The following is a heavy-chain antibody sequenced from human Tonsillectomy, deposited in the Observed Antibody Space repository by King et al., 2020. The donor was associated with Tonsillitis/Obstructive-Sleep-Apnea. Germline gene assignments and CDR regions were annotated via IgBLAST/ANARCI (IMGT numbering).Heavy chain of an antibody. V-gene: IGHV4-34*01. CDR2: INHSGST. CDR3: ARGDIVVVVAANSYSYYMDV. D-gene: IGHD2-15*01. J-gene: IGHJ6*03. Sequence: VQLQQWGAGLLKPSETLSLTCAVYGGSFSGYYWSWIRQPPGKGLEWIGEINHSGSTNYNPSLKSRVTITVDTSKHQFSLKLSSVTAADTAVYYCARGDIVVVVAANSYSYYMDVWGKGTTVTVSS. CDR1: GGSFSGYY.